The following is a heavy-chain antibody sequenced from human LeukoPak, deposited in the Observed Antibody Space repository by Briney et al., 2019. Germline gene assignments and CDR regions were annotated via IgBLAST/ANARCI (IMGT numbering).Heavy chain of an antibody. CDR3: ARIPGRLRADYYYYYMDV. J-gene: IGHJ6*03. CDR1: GGTFSSYA. CDR2: IIPIFGTA. D-gene: IGHD5-12*01. V-gene: IGHV1-69*13. Sequence: ASVKVSCKASGGTFSSYAISWVRQAPGQGLEWMGGIIPIFGTANYAQKFQGRVTITADESTSTACMELSSLRSEDTAVYYCARIPGRLRADYYYYYMDVWGKGTTVTVSS.